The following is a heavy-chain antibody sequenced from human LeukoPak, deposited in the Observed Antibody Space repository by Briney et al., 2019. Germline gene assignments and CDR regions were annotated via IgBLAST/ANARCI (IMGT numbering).Heavy chain of an antibody. V-gene: IGHV1-69*05. D-gene: IGHD6-13*01. CDR2: IIPIFGTA. CDR1: GGTFSSYA. CDR3: ARGPSSSLTAWWYFDL. J-gene: IGHJ2*01. Sequence: ASVKVSCKASGGTFSSYAISWVRQAPGQGLEWMGGIIPIFGTANYAQKFQGRVTITTDESTSTAYMELSSLRSEDTAVYYCARGPSSSLTAWWYFDLWGRGTLVTVSS.